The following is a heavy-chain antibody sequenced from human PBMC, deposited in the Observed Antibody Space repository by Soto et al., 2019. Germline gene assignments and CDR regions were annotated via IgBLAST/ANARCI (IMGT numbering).Heavy chain of an antibody. J-gene: IGHJ6*02. CDR1: GGSISSYY. Sequence: SETLSLTCTVSGGSISSYYWSWIRQPPGKGLEWIGYIYYSGSTNYNPSLKSRVTISVDTSKNQFSLKLSSVTAADTAVYYCARDYVRLNSHYDFWSGSYYYGMDVWGQGTTVTVSS. V-gene: IGHV4-59*01. D-gene: IGHD3-3*01. CDR3: ARDYVRLNSHYDFWSGSYYYGMDV. CDR2: IYYSGST.